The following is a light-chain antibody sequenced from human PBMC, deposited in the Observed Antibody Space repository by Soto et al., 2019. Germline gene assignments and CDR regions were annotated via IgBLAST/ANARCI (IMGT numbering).Light chain of an antibody. CDR2: AAS. CDR1: QSINRY. CDR3: QQTYSTPFT. J-gene: IGKJ3*01. V-gene: IGKV1-39*01. Sequence: DIQLSQSPSSLSPSVGASVSSTCRASQSINRYMHWYQQKPVKAPNLLIHAASGLQSGVPSRFSGGGSGTDFTLTITNLQPEDFATYYCQQTYSTPFTFGPGTKVDIK.